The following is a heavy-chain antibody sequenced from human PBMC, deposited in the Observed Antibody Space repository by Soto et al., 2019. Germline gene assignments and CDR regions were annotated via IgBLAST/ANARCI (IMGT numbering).Heavy chain of an antibody. CDR2: IIPIFGTA. J-gene: IGHJ4*02. CDR1: GGTFSSYA. D-gene: IGHD1-26*01. CDR3: ARHRINGCGIRPSYFNY. V-gene: IGHV1-69*01. Sequence: QVQLVQSGAEVKKPGSSVKVSCKASGGTFSSYAISWVRQAPGQGLEWMGGIIPIFGTANYAQKFQGRVTITADESTGTAYMELSSLRSEDTAVYYCARHRINGCGIRPSYFNYWGQGTLVTVSS.